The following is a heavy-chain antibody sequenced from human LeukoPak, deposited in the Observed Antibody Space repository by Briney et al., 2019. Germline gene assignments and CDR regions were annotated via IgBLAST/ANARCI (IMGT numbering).Heavy chain of an antibody. Sequence: GSLRLSCVGSGFVYNAFWMSWVRQLPGKGLEWVANIKQDGSEKYYVDSVKGRFTISRDNAKNSLYLQMNSLRAEDTAVYYCAKIRESIWQACFDYWGQGTLVTISS. V-gene: IGHV3-7*03. CDR3: AKIRESIWQACFDY. J-gene: IGHJ4*02. CDR1: GFVYNAFW. CDR2: IKQDGSEK. D-gene: IGHD6-6*01.